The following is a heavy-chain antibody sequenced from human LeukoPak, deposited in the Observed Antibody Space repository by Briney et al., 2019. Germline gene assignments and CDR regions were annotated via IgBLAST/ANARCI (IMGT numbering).Heavy chain of an antibody. CDR1: GFTFSSYA. CDR3: ARGRYCSSTSCFINWFDP. J-gene: IGHJ5*02. D-gene: IGHD2-2*01. Sequence: PGGSLRLSCAASGFTFSSYAVGWVRQAPGKGLEWVSAISGSGGSTYYADSVKGRFTISRDNSKNTLYLQMNSLRAEDAAVYYCARGRYCSSTSCFINWFDPWGQGTLVTVSS. CDR2: ISGSGGST. V-gene: IGHV3-23*01.